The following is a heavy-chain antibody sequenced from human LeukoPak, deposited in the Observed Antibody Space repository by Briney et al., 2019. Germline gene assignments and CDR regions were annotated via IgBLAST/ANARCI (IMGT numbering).Heavy chain of an antibody. CDR1: GGSISSSSYY. V-gene: IGHV4-39*07. J-gene: IGHJ6*03. Sequence: SETLSLTCTVSGGSISSSSYYWGWIRQPPGKGLEWIGSIYYSGSTYYNPSLKSRVTISVDTSKNQFSLKLSSVTAADTAVYYCARGVYSGYDELYYYYYMDVWGKGTTVTISS. CDR2: IYYSGST. D-gene: IGHD5-12*01. CDR3: ARGVYSGYDELYYYYYMDV.